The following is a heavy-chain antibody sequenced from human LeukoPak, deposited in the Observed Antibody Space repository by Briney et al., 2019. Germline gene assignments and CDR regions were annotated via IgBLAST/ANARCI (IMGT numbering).Heavy chain of an antibody. D-gene: IGHD3-22*01. CDR1: GYTFTSYD. Sequence: GASVKVSCKASGYTFTSYDINWVRQATGQGLEWMGWMNPNSGNTGYAQKFQGRVTMTRNTSISTAYMELSSLRSEDTAVYYCARDMYYYDSSGYAAYYMDVWGKGNTVTVSS. CDR2: MNPNSGNT. CDR3: ARDMYYYDSSGYAAYYMDV. J-gene: IGHJ6*03. V-gene: IGHV1-8*01.